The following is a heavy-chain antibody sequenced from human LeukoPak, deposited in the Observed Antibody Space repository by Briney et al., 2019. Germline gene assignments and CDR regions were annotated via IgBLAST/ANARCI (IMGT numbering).Heavy chain of an antibody. J-gene: IGHJ4*02. CDR3: ARDGDSWSGYYYGPIFFDY. D-gene: IGHD3-22*01. CDR2: INYSGST. Sequence: PSETLSLTCTVSGGSISRYYWSWIRQPPGKGLEWIGYINYSGSTNYNPSLKSRVTMSVDTSKNQFSLKLSSVTAADTAVYYCARDGDSWSGYYYGPIFFDYWGQGTLVTVSS. CDR1: GGSISRYY. V-gene: IGHV4-59*12.